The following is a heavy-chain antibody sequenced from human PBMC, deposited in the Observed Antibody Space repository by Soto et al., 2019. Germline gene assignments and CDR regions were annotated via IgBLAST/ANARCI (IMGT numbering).Heavy chain of an antibody. CDR1: GGSLRSYY. CDR3: ARTQSPRLKYSSSTFGY. D-gene: IGHD6-6*01. J-gene: IGHJ4*02. V-gene: IGHV4-59*01. Sequence: SLGAPSPTPTVSGGSLRSYYLRWFRPPPLDGSEWIGYIYYSGSTNYNPSLKSRVTISVDTSKNQFSLKLSSVTAADTAVYYCARTQSPRLKYSSSTFGYWGQGTLVTVSS. CDR2: IYYSGST.